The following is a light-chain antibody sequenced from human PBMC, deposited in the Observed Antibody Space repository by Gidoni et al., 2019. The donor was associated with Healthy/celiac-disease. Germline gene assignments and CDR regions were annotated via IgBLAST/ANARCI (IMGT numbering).Light chain of an antibody. CDR2: EVS. J-gene: IGLJ2*01. V-gene: IGLV2-14*01. Sequence: QSALTQPASVSGSPGQSITISCTGPSSDVGGYNYVSWYQQHPGKAPPLMIYEVSNRPSGVSNRCSGSKSGNTASLTISGLQAEDEADYYCSSYTSSSTLVVFGGGTKRTVL. CDR3: SSYTSSSTLVV. CDR1: SSDVGGYNY.